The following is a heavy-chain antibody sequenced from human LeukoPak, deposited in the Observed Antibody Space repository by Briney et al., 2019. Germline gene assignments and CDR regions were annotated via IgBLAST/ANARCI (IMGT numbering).Heavy chain of an antibody. CDR2: IYPGDSDT. CDR1: GYSFTSYW. Sequence: GESLKISCKGSGYSFTSYWIGWVRQMPGKGLEWMGSIYPGDSDTRYSPSFQGQVTISADKSISTAYLQWSSLKASDTAMYYCARQYQLPEGYYYYMDVWGKGATVTLSS. J-gene: IGHJ6*03. D-gene: IGHD2-2*01. V-gene: IGHV5-51*01. CDR3: ARQYQLPEGYYYYMDV.